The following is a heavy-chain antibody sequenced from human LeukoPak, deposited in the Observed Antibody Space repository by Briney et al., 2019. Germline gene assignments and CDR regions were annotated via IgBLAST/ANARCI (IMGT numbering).Heavy chain of an antibody. CDR3: ARLKAVAGPHYYFDY. V-gene: IGHV3-30*04. D-gene: IGHD6-19*01. CDR1: GFTFSSYA. J-gene: IGHJ4*02. Sequence: PGGSLRLSCAASGFTFSSYAMHWVRQAPGKGLEWVAVISYDGSNKYYADSVKGRFTISRDDSKNTLFLQMNSLRIDDTAVYYCARLKAVAGPHYYFDYWGQGTLVTVSS. CDR2: ISYDGSNK.